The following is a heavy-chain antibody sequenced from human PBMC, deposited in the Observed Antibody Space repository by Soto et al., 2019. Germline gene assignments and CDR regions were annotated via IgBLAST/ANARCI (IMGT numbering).Heavy chain of an antibody. J-gene: IGHJ4*02. Sequence: PGGSLRLSCVGSGFSLANFPMNWVRQTPGKGLEWISYISPRGDNIYYTESVKGRFTISRDNARNSLYLQMNSLRDEDAALYYCAKGPHPNLGWPYYFASWGQGVQVPVSS. CDR3: AKGPHPNLGWPYYFAS. D-gene: IGHD6-19*01. CDR2: ISPRGDNI. V-gene: IGHV3-48*02. CDR1: GFSLANFP.